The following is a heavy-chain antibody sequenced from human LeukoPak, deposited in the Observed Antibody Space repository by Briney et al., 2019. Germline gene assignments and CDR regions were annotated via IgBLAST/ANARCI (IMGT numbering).Heavy chain of an antibody. Sequence: GGSLRLSCAASGFTFSSYAMSWVRQAPGKGLEWVSAISGSGGSTYYADSVKGRFTISRDNSKNTLYLQMNSLRAEDTAVYYCAKDLDIVVVPDDAFDIWGQGTMVTVSS. V-gene: IGHV3-23*01. J-gene: IGHJ3*02. D-gene: IGHD2-2*01. CDR1: GFTFSSYA. CDR2: ISGSGGST. CDR3: AKDLDIVVVPDDAFDI.